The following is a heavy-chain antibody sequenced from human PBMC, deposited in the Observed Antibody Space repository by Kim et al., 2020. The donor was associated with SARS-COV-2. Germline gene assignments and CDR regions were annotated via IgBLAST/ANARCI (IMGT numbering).Heavy chain of an antibody. CDR1: GGSISSYY. CDR3: ARDSEYCSSTSCWAPMDV. Sequence: SETLSLTCTVSGGSISSYYWSWIRQPPGKGLEWIGYIYYSGSTNYNPSLKSRVTISVDTSKNQFSLKLSSVTAADTAVYYCARDSEYCSSTSCWAPMDVWGQGTTVTFSS. J-gene: IGHJ6*02. V-gene: IGHV4-59*13. D-gene: IGHD2-2*01. CDR2: IYYSGST.